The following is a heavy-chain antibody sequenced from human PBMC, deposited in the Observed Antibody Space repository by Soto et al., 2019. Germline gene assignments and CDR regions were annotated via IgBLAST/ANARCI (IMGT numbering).Heavy chain of an antibody. Sequence: ASVKVSCKASGYTSTNYGMHWVRQAPGQRLEWMGWINAGSGNTKYSQKFQGRITITRDASASTVYMELSSLRSEDTAVYYCANDIIVIPRAKGLDYWGQGALVTGSS. CDR2: INAGSGNT. D-gene: IGHD2-2*01. J-gene: IGHJ4*02. CDR3: ANDIIVIPRAKGLDY. V-gene: IGHV1-3*01. CDR1: GYTSTNYG.